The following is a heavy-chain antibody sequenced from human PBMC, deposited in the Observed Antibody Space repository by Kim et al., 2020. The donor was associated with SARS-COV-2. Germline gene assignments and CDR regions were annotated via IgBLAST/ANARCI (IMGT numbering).Heavy chain of an antibody. Sequence: GGSLRLSCAASGFTFSSYAMSWVRQAPGKGLEWVSAISGSGGSTYYADSVKGRFTISRDNSKNTLYLQMNSLRAEDTAVYYCANLGYCSGGSCYSDPIYPGYWVQGTLVTVSS. V-gene: IGHV3-23*01. CDR1: GFTFSSYA. D-gene: IGHD2-15*01. CDR2: ISGSGGST. J-gene: IGHJ4*02. CDR3: ANLGYCSGGSCYSDPIYPGY.